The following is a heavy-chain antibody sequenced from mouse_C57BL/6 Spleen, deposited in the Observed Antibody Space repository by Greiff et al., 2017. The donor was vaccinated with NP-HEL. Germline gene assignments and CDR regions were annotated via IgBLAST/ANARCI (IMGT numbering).Heavy chain of an antibody. J-gene: IGHJ2*01. Sequence: QVTLKESGPGILQPSQTLSLTCSFSGFSLSTFGMGVGWIRQPSGKGLEWLAHIWWDDDKYYNPALKSRLTISKDTSKNQVFLKIDNVDTADTATYYCARIRDYGNYGFPFDYWGQGTTLTVSS. CDR3: ARIRDYGNYGFPFDY. CDR2: IWWDDDK. D-gene: IGHD2-1*01. CDR1: GFSLSTFGMG. V-gene: IGHV8-8*01.